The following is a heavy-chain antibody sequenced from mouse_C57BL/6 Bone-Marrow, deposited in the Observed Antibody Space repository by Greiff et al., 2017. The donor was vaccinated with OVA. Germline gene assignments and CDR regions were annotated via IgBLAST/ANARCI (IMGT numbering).Heavy chain of an antibody. CDR1: GYTFTSYW. V-gene: IGHV1-50*01. CDR2: IDPSDSYT. Sequence: QVQLQQPGAELVKPGASVKLSCKASGYTFTSYWMQWVKQRPGQGLEWIGEIDPSDSYTNYNQKSKGKATLTVDTSSSTAYMQLSSLTSEDSAVYYCASKITVVGFDDWGQGTTLTVSS. CDR3: ASKITVVGFDD. J-gene: IGHJ2*01. D-gene: IGHD1-1*01.